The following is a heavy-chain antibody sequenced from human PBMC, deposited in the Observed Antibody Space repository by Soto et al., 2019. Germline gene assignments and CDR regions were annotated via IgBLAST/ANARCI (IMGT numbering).Heavy chain of an antibody. CDR2: VSYDGGNE. CDR1: GFTFRSYA. Sequence: QVQLVESGGGVVLPGRSLRLSCTASGFTFRSYAMHWVRQAPGKGLEWVASVSYDGGNEHYADSVKGRFTISRDNSKNTLSLQMNSLRVEDTAVFYCARASGYDKWDTLNYWGQGTQVTVSS. CDR3: ARASGYDKWDTLNY. J-gene: IGHJ4*02. D-gene: IGHD5-12*01. V-gene: IGHV3-30-3*01.